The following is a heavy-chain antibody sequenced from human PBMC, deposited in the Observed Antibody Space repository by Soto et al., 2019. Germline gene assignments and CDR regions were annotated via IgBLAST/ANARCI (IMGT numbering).Heavy chain of an antibody. D-gene: IGHD4-17*01. J-gene: IGHJ4*02. V-gene: IGHV1-18*01. Sequence: QVQLVQSGAEVKKPGASVKVSCKASGYTFTSYGISWVRQAPGQGLEWMGWISAYNGNTNYAQKLQDRVTMTTDTSTSTAYMELRSLRSDATAVYYCARVLGAYYGDPPDYCDYWGQGTLVTVSS. CDR3: ARVLGAYYGDPPDYCDY. CDR1: GYTFTSYG. CDR2: ISAYNGNT.